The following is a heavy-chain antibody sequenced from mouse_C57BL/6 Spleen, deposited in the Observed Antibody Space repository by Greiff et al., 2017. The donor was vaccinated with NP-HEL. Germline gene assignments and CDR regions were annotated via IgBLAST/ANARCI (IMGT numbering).Heavy chain of an antibody. D-gene: IGHD3-3*01. J-gene: IGHJ4*01. CDR3: ATGPLYYYAMDY. V-gene: IGHV1-39*01. CDR1: GYSFTDYN. CDR2: INPNYGTT. Sequence: EVQVVESGPELVKPGASVKISCKASGYSFTDYNMNWVMQSNGKSLEWIGVINPNYGTTSYNQKFKGKATLTVDQSSSTAYMQLNSLTSEDSAVYYCATGPLYYYAMDYWGQGTSVTVSS.